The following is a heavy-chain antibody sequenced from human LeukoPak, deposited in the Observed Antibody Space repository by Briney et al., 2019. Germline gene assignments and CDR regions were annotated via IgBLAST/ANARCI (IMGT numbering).Heavy chain of an antibody. D-gene: IGHD3-10*01. CDR2: ITSGGSTI. V-gene: IGHV3-48*03. J-gene: IGHJ3*02. Sequence: PGGSLRLSCAASGFTFSSYEMNWVRQAPGKGLEWVSYITSGGSTIYYADSVKGRFTISRDNAKNSLYLQMNSLRAEDTAVYYCARETSRGSSRAFDIWDQGTMVTVSS. CDR3: ARETSRGSSRAFDI. CDR1: GFTFSSYE.